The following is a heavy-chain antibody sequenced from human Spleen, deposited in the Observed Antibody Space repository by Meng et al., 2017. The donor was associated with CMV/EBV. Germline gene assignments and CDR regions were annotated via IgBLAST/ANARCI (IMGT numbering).Heavy chain of an antibody. Sequence: ASVKVSCKASGYTFTSYDINWVRQATGQGLEWMGWMNPNSGNTGYAQKFQGRVTMTRNTSIRTAYMELSSLRSEDTAVYYCARALPTAMVLSMDVWGQGTTVTVSS. V-gene: IGHV1-8*01. J-gene: IGHJ6*02. CDR1: GYTFTSYD. D-gene: IGHD5-18*01. CDR3: ARALPTAMVLSMDV. CDR2: MNPNSGNT.